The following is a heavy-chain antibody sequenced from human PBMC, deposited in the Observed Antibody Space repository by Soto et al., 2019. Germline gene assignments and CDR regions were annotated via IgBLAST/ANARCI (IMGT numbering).Heavy chain of an antibody. V-gene: IGHV3-48*01. CDR1: GFSFSSYS. Sequence: GGSLRLSCAASGFSFSSYSMNWVRQAPWKGLEWVSYISSSSSTIYYADSVKGRFTISRDNAKNSLYLQMNSLRAEDTAVYYCARDPRGFSGYWGQGTLVTVSS. J-gene: IGHJ4*02. CDR2: ISSSSSTI. D-gene: IGHD3-3*01. CDR3: ARDPRGFSGY.